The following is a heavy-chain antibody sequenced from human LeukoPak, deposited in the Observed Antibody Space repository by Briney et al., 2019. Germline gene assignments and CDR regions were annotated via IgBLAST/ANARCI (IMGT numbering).Heavy chain of an antibody. CDR3: ARDPNPYSGEGDY. D-gene: IGHD3-10*01. Sequence: SVKVSCKASGGTFISYAISWVRQAPGQGLEWMGRIIPIFGTANYAQKFQGRVTITTDESTSTAYMELSSLRSEDTAVYYCARDPNPYSGEGDYWGQGTLVTASS. J-gene: IGHJ4*02. CDR1: GGTFISYA. V-gene: IGHV1-69*05. CDR2: IIPIFGTA.